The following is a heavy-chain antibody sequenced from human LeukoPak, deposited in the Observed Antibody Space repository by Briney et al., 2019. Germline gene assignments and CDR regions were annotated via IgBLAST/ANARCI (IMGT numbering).Heavy chain of an antibody. CDR3: ARVGPNWGFKENFDF. V-gene: IGHV4-30-2*01. D-gene: IGHD7-27*01. Sequence: SETLSLTCTVSGGSISSGGYYWSWIRQPPGKGLEWIGYIYHSGSTYYNPSLKSRVTISVDRSKNQFSLKLSSVTAADTAVYYCARVGPNWGFKENFDFWGQGTLVTVSS. CDR2: IYHSGST. J-gene: IGHJ4*02. CDR1: GGSISSGGYY.